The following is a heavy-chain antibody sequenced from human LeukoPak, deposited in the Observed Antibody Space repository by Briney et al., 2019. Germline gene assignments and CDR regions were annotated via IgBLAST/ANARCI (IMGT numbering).Heavy chain of an antibody. D-gene: IGHD5-18*01. V-gene: IGHV1-18*01. CDR3: AREQDTAMVPYYYYGMDV. J-gene: IGHJ6*02. Sequence: ASVKVSCKASGYTFTSYGISWVRQAPGQGLEWKGWISAYNGNTNYAQKLQGRVTMTTDTSTSTAYMELRSLRSDDTAVYYCAREQDTAMVPYYYYGMDVRGQGTTVTVSS. CDR2: ISAYNGNT. CDR1: GYTFTSYG.